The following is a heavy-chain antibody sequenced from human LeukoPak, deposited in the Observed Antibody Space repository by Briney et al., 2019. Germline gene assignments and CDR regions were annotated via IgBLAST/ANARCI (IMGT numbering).Heavy chain of an antibody. Sequence: ATAKVSCKASGYTFTSYGISWGRQAPGQGLEWRGWISAYNGNTNYAQKLQGRVTMTTDTSTSTAYMELSSLRSEDTAVYDCAAGYPMVRGVRGIGPLGYWGQGTLVTVSS. J-gene: IGHJ4*02. D-gene: IGHD3-10*01. CDR2: ISAYNGNT. V-gene: IGHV1-18*01. CDR3: AAGYPMVRGVRGIGPLGY. CDR1: GYTFTSYG.